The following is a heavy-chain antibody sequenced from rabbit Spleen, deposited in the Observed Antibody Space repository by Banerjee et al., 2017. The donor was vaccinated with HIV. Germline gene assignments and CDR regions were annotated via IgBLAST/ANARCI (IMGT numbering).Heavy chain of an antibody. CDR3: ARETSSGWGVVSYYFNL. CDR1: GFTLSNYYM. V-gene: IGHV1S45*01. D-gene: IGHD4-1*01. J-gene: IGHJ4*01. Sequence: QEHLKESGGGLVQPGGSLKLSCKASGFTLSNYYMNWVRQAPGKGLEWIACIYAGSSGSTYHASWAKGRFTMSKTSSTTVTLQMTSLTAADTATYFCARETSSGWGVVSYYFNLWGPGTLVTV. CDR2: IYAGSSGST.